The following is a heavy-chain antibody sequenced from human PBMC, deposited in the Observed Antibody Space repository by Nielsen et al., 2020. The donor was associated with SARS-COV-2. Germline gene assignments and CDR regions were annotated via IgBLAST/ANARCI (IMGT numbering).Heavy chain of an antibody. J-gene: IGHJ6*03. Sequence: GESLKISCAASGFTVSSNYMSWVRQAPGKGLERVSVIYSGGSTYYADSVKGRFTISRDNAKNTLYLQMNSLRAEDTAVYYCARRYYDFWSGYYGPIYYYYMDVWGKGTTVTVSS. D-gene: IGHD3-3*01. V-gene: IGHV3-53*01. CDR1: GFTVSSNY. CDR2: IYSGGST. CDR3: ARRYYDFWSGYYGPIYYYYMDV.